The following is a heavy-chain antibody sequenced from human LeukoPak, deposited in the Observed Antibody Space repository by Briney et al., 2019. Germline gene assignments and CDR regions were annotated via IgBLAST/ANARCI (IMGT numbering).Heavy chain of an antibody. CDR2: INHSGST. J-gene: IGHJ5*02. D-gene: IGHD3-3*01. V-gene: IGHV4-34*01. Sequence: PSETLSLTCAVYGGSFSGYYWSWIRQPPGKGLEWIGEINHSGSTNYNPSLKSRVTISVDTSKRQFSLKLSSVTAADTAVYYCARGPVRFLSRRNRWFDPWGQGTLVTVSS. CDR3: ARGPVRFLSRRNRWFDP. CDR1: GGSFSGYY.